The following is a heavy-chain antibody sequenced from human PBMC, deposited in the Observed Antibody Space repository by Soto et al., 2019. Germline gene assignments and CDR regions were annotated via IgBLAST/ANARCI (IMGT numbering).Heavy chain of an antibody. V-gene: IGHV4-61*03. CDR3: AGGTDGKKVAY. J-gene: IGHJ4*02. CDR2: FFYTGST. Sequence: QVQLQESGPGLVKSSETLSLPCTVSGGSVSSEHYYWNWIRQAPGKGLEWIGYFFYTGSTNYNPSLASRLTMSVDMSKNHFSLKLSSVTAADTAVYYCAGGTDGKKVAYWGQGTLVTVSS. D-gene: IGHD5-12*01. CDR1: GGSVSSEHYY.